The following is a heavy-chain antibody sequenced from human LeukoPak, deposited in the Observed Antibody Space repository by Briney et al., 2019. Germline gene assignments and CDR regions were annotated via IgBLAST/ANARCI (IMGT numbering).Heavy chain of an antibody. Sequence: SGPTLVNPTQTLTLTCTFSGFSLSTSGMCVSWIRQPPGKALEWLARIDWDDEKFYSTSLKTRLTISKDTSKNQVVLTMTNMDPVDTATYYCARAQRQQLVSSRNYYYMDVWGKGTTVTVSS. V-gene: IGHV2-70*17. CDR2: IDWDDEK. CDR1: GFSLSTSGMC. D-gene: IGHD6-13*01. J-gene: IGHJ6*03. CDR3: ARAQRQQLVSSRNYYYMDV.